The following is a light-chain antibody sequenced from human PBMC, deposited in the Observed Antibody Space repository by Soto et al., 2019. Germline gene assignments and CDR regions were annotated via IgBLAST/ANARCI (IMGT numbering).Light chain of an antibody. J-gene: IGKJ4*01. CDR2: GAS. Sequence: EIVLTQSPGTLSVSPGQRATLSCRASQSVGRNYLARYQQKPGQTPRLLIHGASSRATGIPDRFSGSGSGTDFTLTVSSLEPEDFAVYYCQQYADSPLTFGGGTKVETK. CDR1: QSVGRNY. CDR3: QQYADSPLT. V-gene: IGKV3-20*01.